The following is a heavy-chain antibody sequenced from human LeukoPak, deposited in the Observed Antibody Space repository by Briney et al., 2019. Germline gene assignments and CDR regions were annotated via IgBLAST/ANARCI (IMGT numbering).Heavy chain of an antibody. D-gene: IGHD6-13*01. Sequence: SETLSLTCTVSGDSISSGDYYWSWIRQPAGKGLEWIGRISSSGSTNYNPSLKSRVTISVDTSKNQFSLKLSSVTAADTAVYYCASGRPITGAAGYNWFDPWGQGTLVTVSS. CDR1: GDSISSGDYY. CDR3: ASGRPITGAAGYNWFDP. V-gene: IGHV4-61*02. J-gene: IGHJ5*02. CDR2: ISSSGST.